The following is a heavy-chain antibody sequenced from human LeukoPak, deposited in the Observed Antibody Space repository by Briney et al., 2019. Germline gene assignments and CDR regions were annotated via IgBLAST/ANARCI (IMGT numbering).Heavy chain of an antibody. D-gene: IGHD6-19*01. CDR3: ARASAGYSSGWRDY. Sequence: GASVTVSFTSSVYTFTYYYMHGVRQAPGQGLEWMAWINPNSGGTNYAQKFQFRVSMTRDTSISTVYMELSRLRSDDTAVYYCARASAGYSSGWRDYWGQGTLVTVSS. J-gene: IGHJ4*02. CDR1: VYTFTYYY. V-gene: IGHV1-2*02. CDR2: INPNSGGT.